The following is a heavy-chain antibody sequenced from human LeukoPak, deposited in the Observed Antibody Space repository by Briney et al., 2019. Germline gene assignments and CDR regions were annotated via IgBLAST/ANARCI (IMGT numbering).Heavy chain of an antibody. CDR1: GGSISSSSYY. V-gene: IGHV4-39*01. J-gene: IGHJ4*02. CDR2: IYYSGST. Sequence: PSETLSLTCTVSGGSISSSSYYWGWIRQPPGKGLEWIGSIYYSGSTYYNPSLKSRVTISVDTSKNQFSLNLSSVTAADTAVYYRARYDSSGYYPHFDYWGQGTLVTGSS. CDR3: ARYDSSGYYPHFDY. D-gene: IGHD3-22*01.